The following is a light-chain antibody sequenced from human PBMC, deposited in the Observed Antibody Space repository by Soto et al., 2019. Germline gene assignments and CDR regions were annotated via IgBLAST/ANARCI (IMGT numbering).Light chain of an antibody. CDR3: SSWDDSLSGRV. CDR2: TNN. V-gene: IGLV1-47*01. J-gene: IGLJ3*02. Sequence: QSVLTQPPSASGTPGQRVTISCSGSSSNLGRNYVYCYQQLPGTAPKLLIHTNNQRPSGFPDRISGSKSGASASLAISGLRSEDEADYYWSSWDDSLSGRVFGGGTKLTV. CDR1: SSNLGRNY.